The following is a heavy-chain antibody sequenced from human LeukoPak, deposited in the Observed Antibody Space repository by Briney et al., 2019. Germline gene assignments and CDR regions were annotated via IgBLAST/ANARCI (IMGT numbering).Heavy chain of an antibody. J-gene: IGHJ6*02. D-gene: IGHD5-12*01. CDR2: MNPNSGNT. CDR3: ASPVYSGYDFPFYYYGMDV. Sequence: GASVTVSCKASGYTFTSYDINWVRQATGQGLEWMGWMNPNSGNTGYAQKFQGRVTMTRNTSISTAYMELSSLRSEDTAVYYCASPVYSGYDFPFYYYGMDVWGQGTTVTISS. V-gene: IGHV1-8*01. CDR1: GYTFTSYD.